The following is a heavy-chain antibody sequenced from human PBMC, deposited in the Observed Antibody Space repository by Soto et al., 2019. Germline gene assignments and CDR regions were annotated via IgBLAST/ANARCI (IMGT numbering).Heavy chain of an antibody. CDR3: AASIFYYGMDV. Sequence: GESLKISCKGSGYTLTNYWIGWGRQMPGKGPEWMGIIYPGDSDTKYNPSFQGQVTISADKSITTTYLQRSSLKASDTAIYYCAASIFYYGMDVWGQGTTVTVSS. CDR1: GYTLTNYW. CDR2: IYPGDSDT. J-gene: IGHJ6*02. V-gene: IGHV5-51*01.